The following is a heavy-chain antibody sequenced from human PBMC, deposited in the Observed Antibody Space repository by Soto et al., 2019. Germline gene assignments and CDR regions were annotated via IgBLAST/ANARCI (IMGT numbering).Heavy chain of an antibody. CDR1: GYTFTSYY. J-gene: IGHJ4*02. CDR3: AREYDYIWGSYRKGGDY. CDR2: INPSGGST. V-gene: IGHV1-46*03. Sequence: QVQLVQSGAEVKKPGASVKVSCKASGYTFTSYYMHWVRQAPGQGLEWMGIINPSGGSTSYAQKFQGRVTMTRDTSTSTVYMELSSLRSEDTAVYYCAREYDYIWGSYRKGGDYWGQGTLVTVSS. D-gene: IGHD3-16*02.